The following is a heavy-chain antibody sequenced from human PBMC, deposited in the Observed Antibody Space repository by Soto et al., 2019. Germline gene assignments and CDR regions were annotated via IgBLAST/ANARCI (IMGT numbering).Heavy chain of an antibody. CDR3: ARAYCGGDWYLGTYGMDV. J-gene: IGHJ6*02. CDR1: GGTFSSYT. V-gene: IGHV1-69*02. D-gene: IGHD2-21*02. CDR2: IIPILGIA. Sequence: QVQLVQSGAEVKKPGSSVKVSCKASGGTFSSYTISWVRQAPGQGLEWMGRIIPILGIANYAQKFQGRVTITADKSTSTAYMVLSSLRSEDTAVYYCARAYCGGDWYLGTYGMDVWGQGTTVTVSS.